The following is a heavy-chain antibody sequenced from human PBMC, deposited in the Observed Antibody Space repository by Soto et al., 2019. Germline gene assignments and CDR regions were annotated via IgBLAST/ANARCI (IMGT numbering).Heavy chain of an antibody. Sequence: SETLSLTCAVYGGSFSGYYWSWIRQPPGKGLEWIGEINHSGSTNYNPSLKSRVTISVDTSKNQSSLKLSSVTAADTAVYYCARIGRKYSRLVDYWGQGTLVTVS. J-gene: IGHJ4*02. V-gene: IGHV4-34*01. CDR2: INHSGST. CDR1: GGSFSGYY. CDR3: ARIGRKYSRLVDY. D-gene: IGHD6-6*01.